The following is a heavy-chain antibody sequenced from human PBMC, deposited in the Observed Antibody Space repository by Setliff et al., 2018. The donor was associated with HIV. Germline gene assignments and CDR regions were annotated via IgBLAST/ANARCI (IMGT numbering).Heavy chain of an antibody. J-gene: IGHJ4*02. CDR2: IIPIFGTA. CDR3: ARVRGGLNEYLDS. Sequence: GASVKVSCKASGGTFNSYAISWVRQAPGQGLEWTGGIIPIFGTANYAQKFQGRVTITTDESTSTAYMELSSLRSEDTAVYYCARVRGGLNEYLDSWGQGTLVTVSS. CDR1: GGTFNSYA. V-gene: IGHV1-69*05. D-gene: IGHD1-1*01.